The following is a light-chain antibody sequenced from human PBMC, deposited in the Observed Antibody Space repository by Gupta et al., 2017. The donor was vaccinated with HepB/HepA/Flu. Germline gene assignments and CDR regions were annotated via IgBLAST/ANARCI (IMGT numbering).Light chain of an antibody. V-gene: IGKV1-39*01. J-gene: IGKJ2*04. CDR1: QSISNY. CDR2: AAS. Sequence: DIRMTQSPSSLSASVGDRVTITCRASQSISNYLNWYQQKPGKAPKLLIYAASSLQSGVPSRFSGSGSGTDFTLTISSLQPEDFATYYCQQSYSTLCSFGQGTKLEIK. CDR3: QQSYSTLCS.